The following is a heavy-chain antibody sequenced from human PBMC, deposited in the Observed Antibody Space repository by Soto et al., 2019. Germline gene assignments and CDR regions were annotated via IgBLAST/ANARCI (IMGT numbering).Heavy chain of an antibody. CDR1: GYTFTSYF. CDR3: ARQNYYAGMDV. Sequence: QVQLVQSGAEVKKPGASVKVSCNASGYTFTSYFITWVRQAPGQGLEWMGWISAYNGNTNYAQMLQGRVTMTTDTSTATAYMEMRSLRSDDTAVYYFARQNYYAGMDVWGQGTTVTVSS. J-gene: IGHJ6*02. V-gene: IGHV1-18*01. CDR2: ISAYNGNT.